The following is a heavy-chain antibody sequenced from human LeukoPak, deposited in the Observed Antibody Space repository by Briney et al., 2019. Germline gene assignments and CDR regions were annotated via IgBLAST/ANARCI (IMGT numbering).Heavy chain of an antibody. V-gene: IGHV4-34*01. Sequence: SETLSLTCAVYGGSFSGYYWSWIRQPPGKGLEWIGEINHSGSTNYNPSLKSRVTISVDTSKNQLSLKLSSVTAADTAVYYCARGVRTTVTTLEGWGRYYYYYYMDVWGKGTTVTVSS. CDR2: INHSGST. CDR1: GGSFSGYY. J-gene: IGHJ6*03. D-gene: IGHD4-17*01. CDR3: ARGVRTTVTTLEGWGRYYYYYYMDV.